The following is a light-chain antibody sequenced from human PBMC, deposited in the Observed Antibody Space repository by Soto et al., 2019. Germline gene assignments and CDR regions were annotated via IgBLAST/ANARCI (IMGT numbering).Light chain of an antibody. V-gene: IGLV1-44*01. CDR3: AAWDDSLNGHV. Sequence: QSVLTQPHSASGTPGQRVTISCSGSSSNIGTSSVHWFKQLPGTAPKLLISTTNQRPSGVPERFSGSKSGTSASLAISGLQSEDEADYYCAAWDDSLNGHVFGTRTKVAVL. J-gene: IGLJ1*01. CDR2: TTN. CDR1: SSNIGTSS.